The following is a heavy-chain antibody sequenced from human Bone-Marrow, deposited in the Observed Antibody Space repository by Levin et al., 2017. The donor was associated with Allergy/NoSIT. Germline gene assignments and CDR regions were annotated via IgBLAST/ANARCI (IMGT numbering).Heavy chain of an antibody. J-gene: IGHJ5*02. CDR1: GYAFTTLH. V-gene: IGHV1-8*01. CDR2: MSPSDGQT. D-gene: IGHD1-1*01. CDR3: VRASGTFDN. Sequence: GESLKISCKASGYAFTTLHINWVRQGTGQGLEWMGWMSPSDGQTAYAQKFEGRVTMTRDTSISTAYMEMSRLTSEDTAVYYCVRASGTFDNWGQGTLVTVSS.